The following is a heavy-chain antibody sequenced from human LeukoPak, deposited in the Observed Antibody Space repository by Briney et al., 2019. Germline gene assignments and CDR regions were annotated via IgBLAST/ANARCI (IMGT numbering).Heavy chain of an antibody. V-gene: IGHV4-34*01. J-gene: IGHJ4*02. CDR1: GGSFSGYY. D-gene: IGHD6-19*01. Sequence: PSETLSLTCTVYGGSFSGYYWSWVRQPPGKGLEWIGEINHTGSTNYNPSLKSRVTISVDTSKNQFSLKLSSVTAADTAVYYCARAGWYSIDYWGQGTLVTVPS. CDR3: ARAGWYSIDY. CDR2: INHTGST.